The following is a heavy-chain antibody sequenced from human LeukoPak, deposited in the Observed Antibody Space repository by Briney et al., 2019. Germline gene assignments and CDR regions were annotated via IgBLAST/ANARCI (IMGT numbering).Heavy chain of an antibody. Sequence: ASVKVSCKASGGTFSSYAISWVRQAPGQGLEWMGGIIPIFGTANYAQKFQGRVTITADESTSTAYMELGSLRSEDTAVYYCARGNVDIVVVQAAIDAFDIWGQGTMVTVSS. CDR1: GGTFSSYA. D-gene: IGHD2-2*02. J-gene: IGHJ3*02. CDR3: ARGNVDIVVVQAAIDAFDI. CDR2: IIPIFGTA. V-gene: IGHV1-69*13.